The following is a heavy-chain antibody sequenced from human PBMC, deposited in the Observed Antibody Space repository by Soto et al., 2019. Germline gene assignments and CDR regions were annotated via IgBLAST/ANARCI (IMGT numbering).Heavy chain of an antibody. V-gene: IGHV4-30-2*01. D-gene: IGHD3-22*01. J-gene: IGHJ4*02. CDR3: ARGDGSRGYFH. CDR2: IYDSGRS. Sequence: QLQLQESGSGLVQPSQTMSLTCAVSGASISRGGYPWSWIRQPPGKGLECIGYIYDSGRSYYNPSLKGXXPXLXXRSNHQFSRNLSSVTAADTAVYYCARGDGSRGYFHWGQGTLVTVSS. CDR1: GASISRGGYP.